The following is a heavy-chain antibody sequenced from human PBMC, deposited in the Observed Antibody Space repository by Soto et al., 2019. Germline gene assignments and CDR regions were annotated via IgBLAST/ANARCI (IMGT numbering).Heavy chain of an antibody. CDR2: IYYTGNN. D-gene: IGHD3-22*01. J-gene: IGHJ4*02. CDR1: GGSVSGVDYY. V-gene: IGHV4-30-4*01. CDR3: AREPKQNYDSSPWNGGFDS. Sequence: SETLSLTCTVSGGSVSGVDYYWTWIRQPPGKGLEWVGYIYYTGNNFYNPALKSRVAMSVDPSTNQFSLKLASVTDADTAVYFCAREPKQNYDSSPWNGGFDSWGPGTLVTVSS.